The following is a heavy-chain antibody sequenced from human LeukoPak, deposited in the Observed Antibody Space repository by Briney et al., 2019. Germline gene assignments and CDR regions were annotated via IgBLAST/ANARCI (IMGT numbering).Heavy chain of an antibody. CDR3: TRDSPHVSEGY. J-gene: IGHJ4*02. Sequence: GGSLRLSCTTSGFIFGDYAMSWVRQAPGKGLQWVGFIRSKAHGGTTEYAASVEGRFTVSRDDSKNIAYLQMNSLTTEDTAVYYCTRDSPHVSEGYWGQGTLVTVSS. CDR2: IRSKAHGGTT. V-gene: IGHV3-49*04. D-gene: IGHD2/OR15-2a*01. CDR1: GFIFGDYA.